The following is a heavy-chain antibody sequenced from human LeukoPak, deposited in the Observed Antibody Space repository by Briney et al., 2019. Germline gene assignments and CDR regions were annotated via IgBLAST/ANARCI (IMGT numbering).Heavy chain of an antibody. Sequence: ASVKVSCKASGYTFTTYGISWVRQAPGQGLEWMGWISAYNGNTNYAQKLQGRVTMTTDSSTSTAYMELRSLKSDDTAVYYCAKDLFDILTGYYSPAMDVWGQGTTVTVSS. V-gene: IGHV1-18*01. J-gene: IGHJ6*02. D-gene: IGHD3-9*01. CDR2: ISAYNGNT. CDR1: GYTFTTYG. CDR3: AKDLFDILTGYYSPAMDV.